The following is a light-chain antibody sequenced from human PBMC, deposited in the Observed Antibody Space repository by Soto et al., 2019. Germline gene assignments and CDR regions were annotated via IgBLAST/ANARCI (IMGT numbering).Light chain of an antibody. CDR2: AST. CDR1: QGVRNY. Sequence: DLQMTQSPSSLSASVGDRVTITCRASQGVRNYLAWFQQQPGKAPKSLIYASTRLQSGVPSRFSGSASGTNFTLTIASLQPEDFATYYCQQYDTYPRTFGQGTKVEIK. J-gene: IGKJ1*01. V-gene: IGKV1-16*01. CDR3: QQYDTYPRT.